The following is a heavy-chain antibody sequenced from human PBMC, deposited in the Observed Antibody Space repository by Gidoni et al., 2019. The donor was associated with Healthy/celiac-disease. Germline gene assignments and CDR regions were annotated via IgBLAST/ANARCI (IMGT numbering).Heavy chain of an antibody. Sequence: QVQLVQSGAEVKKPGASVKVYCKASGYTLTSYGISWVRQAPGQGLEWMGWISSYNGNTNYAQKLQGRVTMTTDTSTSTAYMELRSLRSDDTAVYYCARVVVAAIVRRGAFDIWGQGTMVTVSS. D-gene: IGHD2-15*01. J-gene: IGHJ3*02. CDR1: GYTLTSYG. V-gene: IGHV1-18*01. CDR3: ARVVVAAIVRRGAFDI. CDR2: ISSYNGNT.